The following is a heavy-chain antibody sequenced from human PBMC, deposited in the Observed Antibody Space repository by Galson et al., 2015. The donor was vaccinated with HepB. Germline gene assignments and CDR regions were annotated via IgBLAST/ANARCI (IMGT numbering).Heavy chain of an antibody. J-gene: IGHJ4*02. Sequence: SLRLSCAASGFTFSTYSMNWVRQAPGKGLEWVSYISSTFSAIYYADSVKGRFTISRDNAKSSLYLQMNSLRAEDTAIYYCASAYYDTGGGYYFDNWGQGTLVTVSS. CDR3: ASAYYDTGGGYYFDN. V-gene: IGHV3-48*01. CDR1: GFTFSTYS. D-gene: IGHD3-22*01. CDR2: ISSTFSAI.